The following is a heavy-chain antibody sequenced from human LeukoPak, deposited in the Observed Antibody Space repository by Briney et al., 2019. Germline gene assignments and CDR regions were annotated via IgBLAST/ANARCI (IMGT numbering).Heavy chain of an antibody. V-gene: IGHV4-34*01. CDR3: ARGRSYFDY. Sequence: SETLSLTCAVYGGSFSGYYLSWIRPPPGKGLEWIGEINHSGSTNYNPSLKSRVTISVDTSKNQVSLKLSSVTAADTAVYYCARGRSYFDYWGQGTLVTVSS. J-gene: IGHJ4*02. CDR2: INHSGST. D-gene: IGHD1-14*01. CDR1: GGSFSGYY.